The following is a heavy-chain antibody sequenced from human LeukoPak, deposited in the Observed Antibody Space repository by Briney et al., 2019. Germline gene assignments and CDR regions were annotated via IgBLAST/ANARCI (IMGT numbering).Heavy chain of an antibody. CDR3: ARLISGAYFDY. D-gene: IGHD3-10*01. J-gene: IGHJ4*02. V-gene: IGHV3-53*01. CDR1: GFTVSSNY. Sequence: GGSLRLSCAASGFTVSSNYMSWVRQATGKGLEWVSVIYSGGSTYYADSVKGRFTISRDNSKNTLYLQMNSLRAEDTAVYYCARLISGAYFDYWGQGTLVTVSS. CDR2: IYSGGST.